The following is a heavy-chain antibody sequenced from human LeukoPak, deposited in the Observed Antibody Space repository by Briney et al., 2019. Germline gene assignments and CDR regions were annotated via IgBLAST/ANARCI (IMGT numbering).Heavy chain of an antibody. CDR2: IWYDGSNK. J-gene: IGHJ3*02. D-gene: IGHD6-19*01. V-gene: IGHV3-33*01. CDR3: ARGLADDAFDI. Sequence: GGSLRLSCAASGFTFSSYGMRWVRQAPGKGVEWVAVIWYDGSNKYYADSVKGRSTISRDNSKNTLYLQMNSLRAEGTAVYYCARGLADDAFDIWGQGTMVTVSS. CDR1: GFTFSSYG.